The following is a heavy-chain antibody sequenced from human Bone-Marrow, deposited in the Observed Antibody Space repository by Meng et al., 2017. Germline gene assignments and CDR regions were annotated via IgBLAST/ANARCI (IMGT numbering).Heavy chain of an antibody. CDR2: IKSNSDGGTT. CDR3: ATGAAAADH. J-gene: IGHJ4*02. D-gene: IGHD6-13*01. Sequence: RLVESGGGLVKPGGSLRLSCVASGFSFTDAWMSWVRQAPGKGLEWVGRIKSNSDGGTTDYAAPVKGRFTISRDDSKNTLYLQMNSLITEDTAVYFCATGAAAADHWGQGTLVTVSS. V-gene: IGHV3-15*01. CDR1: GFSFTDAW.